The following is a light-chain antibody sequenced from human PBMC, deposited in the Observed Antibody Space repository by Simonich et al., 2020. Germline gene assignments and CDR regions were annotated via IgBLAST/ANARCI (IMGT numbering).Light chain of an antibody. CDR2: DVS. CDR1: RSDVGGYNY. J-gene: IGLJ3*02. Sequence: QSALTQPASVSGSPGQSITISCTGTRSDVGGYNYVSWYQHHPGKAPKLMLYDVSKRPSGVSNRFSGSKSGNTASLTISGLQAEDEADYYCSSYTSSSTWVFGGGTKLTVL. V-gene: IGLV2-14*03. CDR3: SSYTSSSTWV.